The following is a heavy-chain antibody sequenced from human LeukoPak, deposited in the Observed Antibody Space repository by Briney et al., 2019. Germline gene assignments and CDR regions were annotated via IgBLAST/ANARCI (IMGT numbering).Heavy chain of an antibody. D-gene: IGHD3-16*01. CDR2: INPNTGGT. Sequence: GPSVTVSCKASGYTFTGYYMHWVRQAPGQGLEWMGRINPNTGGTNYAQIFQGRVTLTRDTSIGTAYMELSRLRSDDTAFYYCARGKTYAPNTLDYWGEGTLVTVSS. CDR1: GYTFTGYY. CDR3: ARGKTYAPNTLDY. V-gene: IGHV1-2*06. J-gene: IGHJ4*02.